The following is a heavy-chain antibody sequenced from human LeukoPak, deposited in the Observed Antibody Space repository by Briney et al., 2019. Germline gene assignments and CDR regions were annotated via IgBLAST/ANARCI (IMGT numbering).Heavy chain of an antibody. J-gene: IGHJ4*02. D-gene: IGHD1-26*01. CDR2: INPNSSGT. CDR3: ARDSGGQLSYYHYFDC. Sequence: ASVKVSCKASGYTFTGYYMHWVRQAPGQGLEWMGWINPNSSGTNYAQKFQGRVTMTRDTSISTAYMELSSLRSDDTAVYYCARDSGGQLSYYHYFDCWGQGTLVTVSS. V-gene: IGHV1-2*02. CDR1: GYTFTGYY.